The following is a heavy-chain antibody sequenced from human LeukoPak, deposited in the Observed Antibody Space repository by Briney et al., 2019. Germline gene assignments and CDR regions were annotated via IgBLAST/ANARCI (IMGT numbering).Heavy chain of an antibody. CDR3: AREDYYGSGSYYDYNWFDP. V-gene: IGHV4-38-2*02. J-gene: IGHJ5*02. Sequence: SETLSLTCTVSGYSISTSYYWGWIRQPPGKGLEWIGSIYHSGNTYYNPSLKSRVTISVDTSKNQFSLKLSSVTAADTAVYYCAREDYYGSGSYYDYNWFDPWGQGTLVTVSS. CDR2: IYHSGNT. CDR1: GYSISTSYY. D-gene: IGHD3-10*01.